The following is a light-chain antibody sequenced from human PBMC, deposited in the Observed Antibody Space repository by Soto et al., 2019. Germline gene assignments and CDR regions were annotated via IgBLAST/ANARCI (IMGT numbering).Light chain of an antibody. CDR3: QQLNSYPLT. Sequence: DIQLTQSPSFLSASVGDRVTITCRASQDISDYLAWYQQRPGKAPKLLIYAASTLQSGVPSRFSGSRSWTEFTLTISSLQPEDFATYSCQQLNSYPLTFGGGTKVEIK. V-gene: IGKV1-9*01. J-gene: IGKJ4*01. CDR2: AAS. CDR1: QDISDY.